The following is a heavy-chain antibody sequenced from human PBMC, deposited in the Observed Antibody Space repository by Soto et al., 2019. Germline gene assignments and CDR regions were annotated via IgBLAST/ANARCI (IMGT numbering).Heavy chain of an antibody. CDR3: AKVLSKNYYYPFDF. Sequence: GGSLRLSCGASGFTFSNYWMTWVRQAPGKGLEWVSTISGGSSVTYYGDSVEGRFTISRDNAKKTLFLQLNRLSAEDTATYYCAKVLSKNYYYPFDFWGQGTQVTVSS. D-gene: IGHD3-10*01. CDR2: ISGGSSVT. V-gene: IGHV3-23*01. CDR1: GFTFSNYW. J-gene: IGHJ4*02.